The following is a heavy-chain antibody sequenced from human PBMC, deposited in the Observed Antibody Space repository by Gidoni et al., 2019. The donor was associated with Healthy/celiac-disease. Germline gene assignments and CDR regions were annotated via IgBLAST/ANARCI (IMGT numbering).Heavy chain of an antibody. CDR1: GFTFGDYA. V-gene: IGHV3-49*03. D-gene: IGHD6-13*01. Sequence: EVQLVESGGGLVQPGRSLRLSCTASGFTFGDYAMSWFRQAPGKGLEWVGFIRSKAYGGTTEYAASVKGRFTISRDDSKSIAYLQMNSLKTEDTAVYYCTRDGYSSSWLWYFDLWGRGTLVTVSS. J-gene: IGHJ2*01. CDR2: IRSKAYGGTT. CDR3: TRDGYSSSWLWYFDL.